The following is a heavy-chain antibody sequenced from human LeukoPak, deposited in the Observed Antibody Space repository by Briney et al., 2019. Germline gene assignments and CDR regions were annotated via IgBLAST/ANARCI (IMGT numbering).Heavy chain of an antibody. CDR1: GFSFR. Sequence: GGSLRLSCEASGFSFRMHWVRQAPGKGLVWVSQINSDGSSTNYADSVKGRFTISRDNAKNTLYLQMNSLRAEDTAVYYCARTEYCSPTSCKYASFWGQGTMVTVSS. J-gene: IGHJ3*01. CDR3: ARTEYCSPTSCKYASF. D-gene: IGHD2-2*01. CDR2: INSDGSST. V-gene: IGHV3-74*01.